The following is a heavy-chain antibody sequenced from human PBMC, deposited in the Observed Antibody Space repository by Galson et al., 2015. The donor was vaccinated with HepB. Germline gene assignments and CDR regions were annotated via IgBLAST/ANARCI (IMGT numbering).Heavy chain of an antibody. D-gene: IGHD5-18*01. Sequence: PALVKPTHTLTLTCAFSGLSLSTSGEAVGWIRQPPGKALEWLAIIYWDDDKRYSPSLKSRFTVTKDTSKNKVVLTMTNMDPVDTATYYCARSPRTITERGGNSYGPFDGFDIWGQGTMVTVSS. V-gene: IGHV2-5*02. CDR3: ARSPRTITERGGNSYGPFDGFDI. CDR2: IYWDDDK. CDR1: GLSLSTSGEA. J-gene: IGHJ3*02.